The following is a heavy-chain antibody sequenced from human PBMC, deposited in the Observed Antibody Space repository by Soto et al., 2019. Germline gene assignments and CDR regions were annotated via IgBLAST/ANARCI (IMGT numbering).Heavy chain of an antibody. CDR2: MNPNSGNT. V-gene: IGHV1-8*01. CDR1: GYTFTSYD. J-gene: IGHJ6*03. CDR3: ARGVPKYYDILTGYLKDYYYYYMDV. Sequence: ASVKVSCKASGYTFTSYDINWVRQATGQGLEWMGWMNPNSGNTGYAQKFQGRVTMTRNTSISTAYMELSSLRSEDTAVYYCARGVPKYYDILTGYLKDYYYYYMDVWGKGTTVTVSS. D-gene: IGHD3-9*01.